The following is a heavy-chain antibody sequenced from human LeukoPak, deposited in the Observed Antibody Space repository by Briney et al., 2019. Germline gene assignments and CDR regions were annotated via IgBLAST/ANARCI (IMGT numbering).Heavy chain of an antibody. CDR1: GFTFSSYS. J-gene: IGHJ4*02. V-gene: IGHV3-21*01. Sequence: PGGSLRLSCAGSGFTFSSYSMNWVRQAPGKGLEGVSSIGSSSSSIYYANSVKGRFTISRDNAKNSLYLQINSLRAEDTAVYYCAREFDEGFDYWGQGTLVTVSS. CDR2: IGSSSSSI. D-gene: IGHD3-16*01. CDR3: AREFDEGFDY.